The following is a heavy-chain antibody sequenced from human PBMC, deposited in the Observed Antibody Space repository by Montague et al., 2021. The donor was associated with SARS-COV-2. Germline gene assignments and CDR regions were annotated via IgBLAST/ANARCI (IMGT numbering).Heavy chain of an antibody. CDR3: ARSRINMLVVVYAFDI. CDR2: IYHSGST. J-gene: IGHJ3*02. CDR1: GGSISSGGYY. D-gene: IGHD3-22*01. V-gene: IGHV4-31*03. Sequence: TLSLTCTVSGGSISSGGYYWSWIRQHPGKGLEWIGYIYHSGSTYYNPSLKSRVTISVDTSKNQFSLKPSSVTAADTAVYYCARSRINMLVVVYAFDIWGQGTMVTVSS.